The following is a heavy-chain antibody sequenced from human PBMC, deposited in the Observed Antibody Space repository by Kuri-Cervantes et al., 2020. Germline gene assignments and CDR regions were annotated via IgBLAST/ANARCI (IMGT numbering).Heavy chain of an antibody. V-gene: IGHV3-7*01. CDR2: IKQDGSEK. CDR3: ARDTYYDSSSPLDY. D-gene: IGHD3-22*01. J-gene: IGHJ4*02. CDR1: GFTFSSYW. Sequence: GESLKISCAASGFTFSSYWMSWVRQAPGKGLEWVAKIKQDGSEKYYVDSVKGRFTISRDNAKNSLYLQMNSLRAEDTAVYYCARDTYYDSSSPLDYWGQGTLVTVSS.